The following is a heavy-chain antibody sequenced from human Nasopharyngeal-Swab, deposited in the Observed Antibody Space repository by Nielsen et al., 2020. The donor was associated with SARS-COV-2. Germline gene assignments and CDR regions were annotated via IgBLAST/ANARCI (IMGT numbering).Heavy chain of an antibody. CDR3: ARDGLDYDFWSAYFMDV. D-gene: IGHD3-3*01. CDR1: GFPFSTYS. Sequence: GESLKISRAASGFPFSTYSMNWVRQAPGKGLEWVSSISSSSSYIYYADSVKGRFTISRDNAKNSLYLQMNSLRAEDTAVYYCARDGLDYDFWSAYFMDVWGQGTTVTVSS. J-gene: IGHJ6*02. V-gene: IGHV3-21*01. CDR2: ISSSSSYI.